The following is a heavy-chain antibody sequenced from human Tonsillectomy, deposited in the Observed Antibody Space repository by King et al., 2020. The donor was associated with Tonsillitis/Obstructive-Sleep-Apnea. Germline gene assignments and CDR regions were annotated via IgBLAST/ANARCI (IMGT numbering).Heavy chain of an antibody. CDR2: IKQDGSEK. CDR3: ARLGFFWSGYYTREYYFDY. J-gene: IGHJ4*02. V-gene: IGHV3-7*01. CDR1: GFTFSSYW. D-gene: IGHD3-3*01. Sequence: VQLVESGGGLVQPGGSLRLSCAASGFTFSSYWMSWVRQAPGKGLEWVANIKQDGSEKYYVDSVKGRFTISRDNAKNSLYLQMNSLRAEDTAVYYCARLGFFWSGYYTREYYFDYWGQGTLVTVSS.